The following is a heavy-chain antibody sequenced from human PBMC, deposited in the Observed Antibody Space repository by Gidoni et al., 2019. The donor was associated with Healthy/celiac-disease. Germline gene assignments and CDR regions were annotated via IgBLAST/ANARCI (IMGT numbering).Heavy chain of an antibody. CDR2: INHSGST. CDR3: ARSRIFGVVRGFDP. J-gene: IGHJ5*02. Sequence: QVQLQQWGAGPLKPSDTLSLTCAAYGGSFSGYYWSWIRQPPGKGLEWIGEINHSGSTNYNPSLKSRVTISVDTSKNQFSLKLSSVTAADTAVYYCARSRIFGVVRGFDPWGQGTLVTVSS. CDR1: GGSFSGYY. V-gene: IGHV4-34*01. D-gene: IGHD3-3*01.